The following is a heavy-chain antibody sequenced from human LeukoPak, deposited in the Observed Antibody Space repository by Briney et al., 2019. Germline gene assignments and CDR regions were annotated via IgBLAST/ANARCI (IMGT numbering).Heavy chain of an antibody. V-gene: IGHV3-23*05. CDR3: AKDGQTGEWELEH. J-gene: IGHJ1*01. Sequence: GGSLRLSCAASGFTFTRHAMTWVRQAPGKGLDYVSTISGSGSSTYYANPVKGRFTVSRDNSKNTVYLQMNSLRVDDTAIYYCAKDGQTGEWELEHWGQGTLVTVSS. D-gene: IGHD7-27*01. CDR1: GFTFTRHA. CDR2: ISGSGSST.